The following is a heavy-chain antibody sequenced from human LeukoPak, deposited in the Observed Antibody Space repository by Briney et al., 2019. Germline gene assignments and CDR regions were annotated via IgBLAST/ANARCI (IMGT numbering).Heavy chain of an antibody. CDR3: RAATKHLDYYYDY. CDR2: ISFDGTNK. D-gene: IGHD3-22*01. V-gene: IGHV3-30*03. CDR1: RFTLNFFG. Sequence: GGSLRLSCAASRFTLNFFGMRWVRQAPGKGLEWVAVISFDGTNKYYADSVKGRFSISRDNSRDTLYLQMSSLTIEDTAVHYCRAATKHLDYYYDYWGQGTLVTVSS. J-gene: IGHJ4*02.